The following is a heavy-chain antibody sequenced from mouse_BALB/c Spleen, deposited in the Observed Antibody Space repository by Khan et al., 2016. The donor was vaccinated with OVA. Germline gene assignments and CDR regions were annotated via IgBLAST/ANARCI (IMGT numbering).Heavy chain of an antibody. CDR1: GYSFTGYF. V-gene: IGHV1-20*02. CDR3: TRIYRSDFDY. D-gene: IGHD1-1*01. J-gene: IGHJ2*01. CDR2: INPHIGET. Sequence: EVHLVESGPELVRPGASVKISCTASGYSFTGYFMNWVMQSHGKSLEWIGRINPHIGETFYNQRFKAKATLTVDESSSTAHMELRSLASEDSAVYYCTRIYRSDFDYWGQGTTLTVSP.